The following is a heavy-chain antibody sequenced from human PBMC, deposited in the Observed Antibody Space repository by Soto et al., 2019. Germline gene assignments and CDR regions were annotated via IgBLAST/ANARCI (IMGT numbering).Heavy chain of an antibody. CDR2: ISAYNGNT. Sequence: GASVKVSCKASGYTFTTYGISWVRQAPGRGLEWMGWISAYNGNTKDAQKFQDRVTMTTDAITSTAYMELRSLTSDDTAVYYCVRDSEADRPGWFDPWGQGTLVTVSS. V-gene: IGHV1-18*04. D-gene: IGHD6-6*01. CDR1: GYTFTTYG. CDR3: VRDSEADRPGWFDP. J-gene: IGHJ5*02.